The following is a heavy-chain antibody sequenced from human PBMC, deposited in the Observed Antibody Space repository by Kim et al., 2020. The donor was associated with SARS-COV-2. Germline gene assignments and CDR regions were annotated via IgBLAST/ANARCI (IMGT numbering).Heavy chain of an antibody. V-gene: IGHV4-39*01. CDR3: ASSSIHYSGAFDC. CDR1: GGSIKNSPYY. CDR2: IYYSGST. J-gene: IGHJ4*02. Sequence: SETLSLTCTVSGGSIKNSPYYWGWIRQPPGKGLEWIGSIYYSGSTRYKSSLRSRSTISVDTSKSQFSLRLRSVTAADTAVYYCASSSIHYSGAFDCWGQGTLVSVSS. D-gene: IGHD2-15*01.